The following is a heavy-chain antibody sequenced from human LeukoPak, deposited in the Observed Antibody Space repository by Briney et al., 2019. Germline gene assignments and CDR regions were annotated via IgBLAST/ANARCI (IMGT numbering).Heavy chain of an antibody. CDR1: GFTSSSFH. D-gene: IGHD3-22*01. J-gene: IGHJ4*02. CDR2: ISRDSTTI. CDR3: ATDYYDSSGYYTGSY. V-gene: IGHV3-48*01. Sequence: PGGSLRLSYAASGFTSSSFHINWVRQAPGKGLEWLSYISRDSTTIYYADSVKGRFTISRDNAKNSLYLQMNSLRAEDTAVYHCATDYYDSSGYYTGSYWGQGTLVTVSS.